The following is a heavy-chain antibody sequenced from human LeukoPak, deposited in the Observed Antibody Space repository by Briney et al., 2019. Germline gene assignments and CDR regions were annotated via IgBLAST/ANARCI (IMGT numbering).Heavy chain of an antibody. D-gene: IGHD2-2*01. CDR3: ARHGSTSLHYAFDI. V-gene: IGHV4-59*01. CDR2: LYYSGNT. Sequence: SESLSLTCTVSGGSISSYRWSWIRQPPGEGLEWLAYLYYSGNTNYNPSLKSRLTLSVDTSKNQFSLKLNSVIAADTALYYCARHGSTSLHYAFDIWGQGTMVTVSS. J-gene: IGHJ3*02. CDR1: GGSISSYR.